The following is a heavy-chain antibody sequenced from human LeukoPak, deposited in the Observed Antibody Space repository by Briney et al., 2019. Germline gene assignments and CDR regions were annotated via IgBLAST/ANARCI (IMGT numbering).Heavy chain of an antibody. D-gene: IGHD7-27*01. Sequence: GASVKVSCKASGYTFTSYYMHWVRQAPGQGLEWMGIINPSGGSTSYAQKFQGRVTMTRDTSTSTVYMELSSLRSEDTVVYYCASLGNSKGNAFDIWGQGTMVTVSS. J-gene: IGHJ3*02. V-gene: IGHV1-46*01. CDR3: ASLGNSKGNAFDI. CDR2: INPSGGST. CDR1: GYTFTSYY.